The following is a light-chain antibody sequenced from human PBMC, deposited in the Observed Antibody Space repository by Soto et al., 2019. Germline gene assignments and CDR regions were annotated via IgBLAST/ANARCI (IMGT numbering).Light chain of an antibody. V-gene: IGKV3-15*01. Sequence: EIVMTQSPATLSVSPGERATLSCTATQSVSSNLAWYQHKPGQPPRLLIYGASTRATGIPATFSGSGSGPEFTLTISSLLSEDFAVYYCQQYKNWPNTFGRGTKLEIK. CDR1: QSVSSN. CDR2: GAS. CDR3: QQYKNWPNT. J-gene: IGKJ2*01.